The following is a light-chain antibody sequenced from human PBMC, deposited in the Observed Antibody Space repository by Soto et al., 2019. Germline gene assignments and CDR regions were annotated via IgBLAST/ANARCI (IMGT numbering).Light chain of an antibody. V-gene: IGKV1-5*03. J-gene: IGKJ1*01. Sequence: DIQMTQSTSTLSACVGDRVASICRASQSISSWLAWYQQKPGKAPKLLIYKASTLKSGVPSRFSGSGSGTDFTLTISCLQSEDFATYYCQQYNSYPWTFGQGTRWIS. CDR2: KAS. CDR1: QSISSW. CDR3: QQYNSYPWT.